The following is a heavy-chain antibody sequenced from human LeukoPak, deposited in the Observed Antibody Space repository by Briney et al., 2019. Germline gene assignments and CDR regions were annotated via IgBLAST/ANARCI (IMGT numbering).Heavy chain of an antibody. D-gene: IGHD3-9*01. Sequence: ASVKVSCKASGYTFTSYAMHWVRQAPGQRLEWMGWINAGNGNTKYSQKFQGRVTITRDTSASTAYTELSSLRSEDTAVYYCARWVGILTGLDYWGQGILVTVSS. V-gene: IGHV1-3*01. CDR2: INAGNGNT. CDR3: ARWVGILTGLDY. J-gene: IGHJ4*02. CDR1: GYTFTSYA.